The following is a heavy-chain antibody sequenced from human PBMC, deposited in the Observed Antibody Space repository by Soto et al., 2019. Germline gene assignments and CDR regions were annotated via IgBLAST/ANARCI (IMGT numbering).Heavy chain of an antibody. CDR3: ARRVVATISYYYYYYGMDV. Sequence: GASVKVSCKASGGTFSSYAISWVRQATGQGLEWMGGIIPIFGTANYAQKFQGRVTITADESTSTAYMELSSLRSEDTAVYYCARRVVATISYYYYYYGMDVWGQGTTVTVSS. V-gene: IGHV1-69*13. CDR1: GGTFSSYA. D-gene: IGHD5-12*01. J-gene: IGHJ6*02. CDR2: IIPIFGTA.